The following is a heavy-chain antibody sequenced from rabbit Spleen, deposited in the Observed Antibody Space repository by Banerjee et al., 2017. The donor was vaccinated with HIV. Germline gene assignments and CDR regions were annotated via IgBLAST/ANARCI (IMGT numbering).Heavy chain of an antibody. J-gene: IGHJ4*01. D-gene: IGHD8-1*01. CDR1: GFDFSIDFY. CDR3: ARGPYIGSNYNTYFTL. V-gene: IGHV1S40*01. CDR2: IYTGSSGST. Sequence: QSLEESGGDLVKPGASLTLTCTASGFDFSIDFYMCWVRQAPGKGLEWIGCIYTGSSGSTYYASWAKGRFTISKTSSTTVTLQMTSLTAADTATYFCARGPYIGSNYNTYFTLGGPGTLVTVS.